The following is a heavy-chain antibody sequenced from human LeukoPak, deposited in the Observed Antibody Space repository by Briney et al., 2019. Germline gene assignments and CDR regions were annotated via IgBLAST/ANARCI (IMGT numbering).Heavy chain of an antibody. D-gene: IGHD3-9*01. V-gene: IGHV1-2*02. J-gene: IGHJ5*02. CDR3: ARGGYDILTGYSNIDP. Sequence: ASVKVSCKASGYTFTGYHMHWVRQAPGQGLEWMGWINPNSGGTNYAQKFQGRVTMTRDTSISTAYMELSRLRSDDTAVYYCARGGYDILTGYSNIDPWGQGTLVTVSS. CDR1: GYTFTGYH. CDR2: INPNSGGT.